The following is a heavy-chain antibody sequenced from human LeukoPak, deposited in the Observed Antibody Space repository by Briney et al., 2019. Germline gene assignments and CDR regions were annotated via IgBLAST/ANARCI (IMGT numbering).Heavy chain of an antibody. CDR2: FHASGST. CDR1: GVSISDSF. CDR3: AKARGPFLGYFDY. V-gene: IGHV4-4*07. Sequence: PSETLSLTCAVSGVSISDSFWTWIRQPAGKGLEWIGRFHASGSTNYNPSLKSRVTMSVDTSKNHFSLRLASVTAADTAVYYCAKARGPFLGYFDYWGQGTLVTVSS. J-gene: IGHJ4*02. D-gene: IGHD3-3*01.